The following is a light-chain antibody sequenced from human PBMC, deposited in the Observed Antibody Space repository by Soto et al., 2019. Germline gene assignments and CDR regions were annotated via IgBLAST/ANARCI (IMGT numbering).Light chain of an antibody. CDR2: GNS. CDR3: STWDYSLSAPVV. V-gene: IGLV1-44*01. J-gene: IGLJ2*01. Sequence: QSVLTQEASVSGTVGQKVTLSCSENSNNVGSYAVGWSQQISHGAPKSGMFGNSLPAGIPDQFSDSKSGTTASLTISGLYPEDEADDYYSTWDYSLSAPVVFGGGTQLTVL. CDR1: SNNVGSYA.